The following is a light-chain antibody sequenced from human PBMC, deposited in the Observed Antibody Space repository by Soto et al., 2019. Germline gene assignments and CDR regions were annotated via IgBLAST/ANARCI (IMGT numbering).Light chain of an antibody. Sequence: AIQMTQSPSSLSASVGDRVTITCRASQGIRNDLGWYQQKPGKAPKLLIYAASSLQSGVPSRFSGSGSGIDFTLTISSLHPEDFATYYCLQDYNYPYTFGQGTKLEIK. CDR1: QGIRND. J-gene: IGKJ2*01. V-gene: IGKV1-6*01. CDR3: LQDYNYPYT. CDR2: AAS.